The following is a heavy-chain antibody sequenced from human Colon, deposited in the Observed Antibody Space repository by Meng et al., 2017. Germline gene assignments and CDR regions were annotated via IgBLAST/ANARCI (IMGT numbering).Heavy chain of an antibody. V-gene: IGHV3-72*01. J-gene: IGHJ4*02. CDR2: SRSEASGYTT. CDR3: AGGRPGSAPFDY. Sequence: GQRVESGGGVVQPGRSLRLSCAASGFSFSRYGLQWVRQAPGKGLEWVGRSRSEASGYTTEYAASVRGRFTVSRHDSENSLFLQMNSLKAEDTAVYYCAGGRPGSAPFDYWGRGTLVTVSS. CDR1: GFSFSRYG. D-gene: IGHD1-26*01.